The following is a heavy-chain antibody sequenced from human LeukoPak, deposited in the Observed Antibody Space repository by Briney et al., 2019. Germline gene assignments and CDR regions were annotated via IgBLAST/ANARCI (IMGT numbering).Heavy chain of an antibody. CDR1: GGSISSSSYY. D-gene: IGHD3-3*01. Sequence: SETLSLTCTVSGGSISSSSYYWGWIRKPPGKGLEWIGSIYYSGSTYYNPSLKSRVTISVDTSKNQFSLKLSSVTAADTAVYYCARAVSSEWLLSYYYYGMDVWGQGTTVTVSS. CDR2: IYYSGST. V-gene: IGHV4-39*07. J-gene: IGHJ6*02. CDR3: ARAVSSEWLLSYYYYGMDV.